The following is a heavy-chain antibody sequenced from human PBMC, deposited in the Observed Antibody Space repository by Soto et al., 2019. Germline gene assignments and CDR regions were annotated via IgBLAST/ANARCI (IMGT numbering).Heavy chain of an antibody. CDR1: GYTFTSYG. D-gene: IGHD2-21*01. CDR3: ASDVHCGGDCYYPFDY. J-gene: IGHJ4*02. CDR2: ISAYNGNT. V-gene: IGHV1-18*01. Sequence: ASVKVSCKASGYTFTSYGINWVRQAPGQGLEWMGWISAYNGNTNYAQKLQGRVTMTEDTSTNTAYMELSSLRSEDTAVYYCASDVHCGGDCYYPFDYWGQGTLVTVSS.